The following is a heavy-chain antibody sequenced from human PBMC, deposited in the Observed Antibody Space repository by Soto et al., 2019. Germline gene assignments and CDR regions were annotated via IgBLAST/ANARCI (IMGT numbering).Heavy chain of an antibody. Sequence: GGSLRLSCAASGFTFSSYAMSWVRQAPGKGREWVSAISGSGGSTYYADSVKGRFTISRDNSKNTLYLQMNSLRAEDTAVYYCAKAAVEYYDFWSGYYTGYFDYWGQGTLVTVSS. J-gene: IGHJ4*02. D-gene: IGHD3-3*01. V-gene: IGHV3-23*01. CDR2: ISGSGGST. CDR3: AKAAVEYYDFWSGYYTGYFDY. CDR1: GFTFSSYA.